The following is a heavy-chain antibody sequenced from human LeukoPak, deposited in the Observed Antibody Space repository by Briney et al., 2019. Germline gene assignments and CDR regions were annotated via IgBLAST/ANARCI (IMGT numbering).Heavy chain of an antibody. CDR1: GFTFSSYA. D-gene: IGHD3-22*01. V-gene: IGHV3-23*01. CDR3: ATGTRYYYDSSGSDYFDY. Sequence: GSLRLSCVASGFTFSSYAMSWVRQAPGKGLDWVSAISGSGGSSYYADSMKGRFTISRDNSKNTLYLQMNSLRAEDTAVYYCATGTRYYYDSSGSDYFDYWGQGTLVTVSS. CDR2: ISGSGGSS. J-gene: IGHJ4*02.